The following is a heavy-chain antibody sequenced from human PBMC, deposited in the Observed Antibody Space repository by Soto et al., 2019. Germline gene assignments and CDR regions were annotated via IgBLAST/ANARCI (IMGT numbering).Heavy chain of an antibody. J-gene: IGHJ4*02. CDR3: AREGYDSSGLGTY. CDR2: IYYSGST. D-gene: IGHD3-22*01. Sequence: PSETLSLTCTVSVGSISSGGYYWSWIRQHPGKGLEWIGYIYYSGSTYYNPSLKSRVTISVDTSKNQFSLKLSSVTAADTAVYYCAREGYDSSGLGTYWGQGTLVTVSS. V-gene: IGHV4-31*03. CDR1: VGSISSGGYY.